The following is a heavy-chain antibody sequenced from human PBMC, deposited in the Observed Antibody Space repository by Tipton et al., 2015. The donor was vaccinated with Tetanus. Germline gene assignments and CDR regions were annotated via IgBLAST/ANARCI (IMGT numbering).Heavy chain of an antibody. CDR2: IFYSGST. J-gene: IGHJ4*02. V-gene: IGHV4-31*03. CDR1: GGSISSGYYY. Sequence: TLSLTCTVSGGSISSGYYYWTWIRQHPGKGLECIGYIFYSGSTYYNPSLKSRVTISGDTSKNQFSLKLSSVTAADTAVYYCARLDYGTVIEFDYWGQGTLVTVSS. D-gene: IGHD4-17*01. CDR3: ARLDYGTVIEFDY.